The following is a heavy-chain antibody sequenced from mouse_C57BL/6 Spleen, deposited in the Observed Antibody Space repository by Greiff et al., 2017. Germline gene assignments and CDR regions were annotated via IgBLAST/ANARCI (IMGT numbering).Heavy chain of an antibody. Sequence: EVHLVESGGGLVKPGGSLKLSCAASGFTFSSYAMSWVRQTPEKRLEWVATISDGGSYTYYPDNVKGRFTISRDNAKNNLYLQMSHLKSEDTAMYYCAGDDYDGGFAYWGQGTLVTVSA. CDR2: ISDGGSYT. CDR3: AGDDYDGGFAY. CDR1: GFTFSSYA. J-gene: IGHJ3*01. V-gene: IGHV5-4*01. D-gene: IGHD2-4*01.